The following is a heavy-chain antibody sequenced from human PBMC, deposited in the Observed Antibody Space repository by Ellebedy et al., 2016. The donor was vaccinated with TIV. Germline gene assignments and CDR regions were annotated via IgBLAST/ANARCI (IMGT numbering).Heavy chain of an antibody. Sequence: SETLSLXXTVSGYSISSGYYWGWIRQPPGKGLEWIGEINHSGSTNYNPSLKSRVTISVDTSKNQFSLKLSSVTAADTAVYYCARVRSNWNSHNWFNPWGQGTLVTVSS. J-gene: IGHJ5*02. CDR3: ARVRSNWNSHNWFNP. V-gene: IGHV4-38-2*02. CDR1: GYSISSGYY. D-gene: IGHD1-7*01. CDR2: INHSGST.